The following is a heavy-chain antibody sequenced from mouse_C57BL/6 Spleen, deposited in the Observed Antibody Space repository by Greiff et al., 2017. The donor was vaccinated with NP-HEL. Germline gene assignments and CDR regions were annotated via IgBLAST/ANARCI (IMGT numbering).Heavy chain of an antibody. Sequence: EVHLVESGGGLVKPGGSLKLSCAASGFTFSSYTMSWVRQTPEKRLEWVATISGGGGNTYYPDSVKGRFTISRDNAKNTLYLQMSSLRSEDTALYYCARLGGSYWYFDVWGTGTTVTVSS. V-gene: IGHV5-9*01. CDR3: ARLGGSYWYFDV. CDR1: GFTFSSYT. CDR2: ISGGGGNT. J-gene: IGHJ1*03.